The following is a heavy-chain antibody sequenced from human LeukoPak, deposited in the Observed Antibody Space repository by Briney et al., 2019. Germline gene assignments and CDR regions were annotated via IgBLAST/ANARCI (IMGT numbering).Heavy chain of an antibody. CDR1: DGSISSYY. Sequence: SETLSLTCTVSDGSISSYYWSWIRQPPGKGLEYIGYIYDSGSTNYNPSFKSRVTISVDTSKNQFSLNLSSVTAADTAVYYCARTRDAGPFDYWGQGTLVTVSS. V-gene: IGHV4-59*01. CDR2: IYDSGST. D-gene: IGHD5-24*01. CDR3: ARTRDAGPFDY. J-gene: IGHJ4*02.